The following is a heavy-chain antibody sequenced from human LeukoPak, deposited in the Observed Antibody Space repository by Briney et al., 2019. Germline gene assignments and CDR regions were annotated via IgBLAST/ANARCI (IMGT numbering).Heavy chain of an antibody. V-gene: IGHV3-23*01. CDR1: GFIFSTYD. Sequence: RGGSLRLSCAASGFIFSTYDMCWVRQAPGKGLEWVSTIGSGGTTYYADSVKGRFTISRDNSKNTLYLQMNSLRAEDTAIYYCTKRHGSGIKYFDYWGQGTLVTVSS. D-gene: IGHD3-10*01. J-gene: IGHJ4*02. CDR2: IGSGGTT. CDR3: TKRHGSGIKYFDY.